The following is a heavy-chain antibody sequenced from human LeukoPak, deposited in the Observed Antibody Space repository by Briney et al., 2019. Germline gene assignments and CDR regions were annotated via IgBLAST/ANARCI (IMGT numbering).Heavy chain of an antibody. D-gene: IGHD6-19*01. V-gene: IGHV1-2*02. J-gene: IGHJ1*01. CDR3: ARDPAGPLIYFQH. CDR1: GYTFTGYY. CDR2: INPNSGGT. Sequence: GASVKVSCKASGYTFTGYYMHWVRQAPGQGLEWMGWINPNSGGTNYAQKFQGRVTMTRDTSISTAYMELSRLRADDTAVYYCARDPAGPLIYFQHWGQGTLVTVSS.